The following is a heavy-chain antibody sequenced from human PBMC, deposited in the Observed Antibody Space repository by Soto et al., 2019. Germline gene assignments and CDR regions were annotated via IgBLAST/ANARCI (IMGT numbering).Heavy chain of an antibody. CDR1: GFTFSSYA. CDR3: AREKYSSSDY. CDR2: ISYDGSNK. Sequence: QVQLVESGGGVVQPGRSLRLSCAASGFTFSSYAMHWVRQAPDKGLEWVAVISYDGSNKYYADSVKGRFTISRDNSKNTLYLQMNSLRAEDTAVYYCAREKYSSSDYWGQGTLVTVSS. J-gene: IGHJ4*02. D-gene: IGHD6-6*01. V-gene: IGHV3-30-3*01.